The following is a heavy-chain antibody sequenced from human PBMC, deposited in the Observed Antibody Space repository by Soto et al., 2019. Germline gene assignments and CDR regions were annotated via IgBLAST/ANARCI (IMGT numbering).Heavy chain of an antibody. V-gene: IGHV3-21*01. Sequence: PGGSLRLSCAASGFTFNNYNINWVRQAPGKGLEWVSPISGSSNFIYYADSVKGRFTISRDNAKHSLYLQMNSLRVEDTAVYYCATPMALPGSDYWGQGTLVTVSS. J-gene: IGHJ4*02. CDR3: ATPMALPGSDY. D-gene: IGHD3-10*01. CDR1: GFTFNNYN. CDR2: ISGSSNFI.